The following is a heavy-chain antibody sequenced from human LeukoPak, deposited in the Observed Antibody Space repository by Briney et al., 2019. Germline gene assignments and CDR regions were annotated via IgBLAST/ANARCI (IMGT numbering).Heavy chain of an antibody. CDR3: ARDGGLYSVVRGADYNSFDY. D-gene: IGHD3-10*01. CDR2: IYSGGST. V-gene: IGHV3-53*05. Sequence: GGSLRLSCAASGFSAGFSVSSIYMSWVRQAPGKGLEWVSVIYSGGSTYYADSVKGRFTVSRDNSKNTVYLQMNSLTSEDAALYHCARDGGLYSVVRGADYNSFDYWGQGALVTVSS. J-gene: IGHJ4*02. CDR1: GFSAGFSVSSIY.